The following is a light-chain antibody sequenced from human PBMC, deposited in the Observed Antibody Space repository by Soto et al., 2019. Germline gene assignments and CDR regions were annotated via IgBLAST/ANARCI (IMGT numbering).Light chain of an antibody. J-gene: IGLJ2*01. CDR3: AAWDDSLSGPV. V-gene: IGLV1-47*01. CDR1: SSNIGSNY. Sequence: QSVLTQPPSASGTPGQRVTISCSGSSSNIGSNYVYWYQQLPGTAPQLVIYRNNQRPSGVPDRFSSSKSGTAASLAISGLRSGDEADYYCAAWDDSLSGPVFGGGTQLTVL. CDR2: RNN.